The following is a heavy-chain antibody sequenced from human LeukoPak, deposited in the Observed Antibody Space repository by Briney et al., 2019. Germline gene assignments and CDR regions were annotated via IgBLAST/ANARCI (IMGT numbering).Heavy chain of an antibody. CDR2: ISYDGSNK. CDR1: GFTFSSYA. CDR3: ARSRSGGSLLGY. D-gene: IGHD2-15*01. J-gene: IGHJ4*02. Sequence: GGSLRLSCAASGFTFSSYAMHWVRQAPGKGLEWVAVISYDGSNKYYADSAKGRFTISRDNSKNTLYLQMNSLRAEDTAVYYCARSRSGGSLLGYWGQGTLVTVSS. V-gene: IGHV3-30*04.